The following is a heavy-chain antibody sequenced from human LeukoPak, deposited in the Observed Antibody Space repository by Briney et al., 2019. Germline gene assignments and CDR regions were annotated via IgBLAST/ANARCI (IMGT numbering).Heavy chain of an antibody. CDR3: ARWYSSAAYAFDI. Sequence: PGGSLRLSCAASGFTFSDYAMSWVRQAPGKGLEWVSVISDGVGTTYYAVSVRGRFTISRDNSKNRLYLQMNSLRAEDTAVYYCARWYSSAAYAFDIWGQGTMVTVSS. CDR1: GFTFSDYA. J-gene: IGHJ3*02. CDR2: ISDGVGTT. V-gene: IGHV3-23*01. D-gene: IGHD6-25*01.